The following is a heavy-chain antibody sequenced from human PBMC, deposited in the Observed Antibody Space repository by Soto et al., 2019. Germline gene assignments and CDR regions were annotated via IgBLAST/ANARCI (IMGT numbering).Heavy chain of an antibody. CDR1: GGTFSSYA. CDR3: ARDRIAGSKYYYGMDI. Sequence: QVQLVQSGAEVKKPGSSVSVSCKASGGTFSSYAISWVRQAPGQGLEWMGGIIPIFGTENYAQKFQGRVTITADESTSTAYMELSSLRSEDTAVYYCARDRIAGSKYYYGMDIWGQGTTVTVSS. D-gene: IGHD6-13*01. V-gene: IGHV1-69*01. CDR2: IIPIFGTE. J-gene: IGHJ6*02.